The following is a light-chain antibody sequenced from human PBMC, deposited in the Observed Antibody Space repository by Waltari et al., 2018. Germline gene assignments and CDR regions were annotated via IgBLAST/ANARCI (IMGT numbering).Light chain of an antibody. CDR3: QHYVRLPAT. J-gene: IGKJ1*01. CDR2: GAS. Sequence: EILLTQSPGPLSLSRGEGATLSCMASQSVTRSLAWYQQKPGQAPRLLIYGASNRATGVPDRFSGSGSGTDFSLTISRLEPEDFAVYYCQHYVRLPATFGQGTKVEIK. CDR1: QSVTRS. V-gene: IGKV3-20*01.